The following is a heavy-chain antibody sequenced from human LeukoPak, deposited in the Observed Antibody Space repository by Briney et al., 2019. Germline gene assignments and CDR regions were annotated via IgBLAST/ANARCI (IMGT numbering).Heavy chain of an antibody. CDR1: GFTFTAFT. Sequence: PGGSLRLSCAASGFTFTAFTINWVRQAPGKGLEWVSSISSSSSIHFADSVKGRFTISRDNAKNSVSLQINSLRAEDTALYYCARDWHFVAFDIWGQGTMVTVSS. J-gene: IGHJ3*02. CDR2: ISSSSSI. CDR3: ARDWHFVAFDI. V-gene: IGHV3-69-1*01.